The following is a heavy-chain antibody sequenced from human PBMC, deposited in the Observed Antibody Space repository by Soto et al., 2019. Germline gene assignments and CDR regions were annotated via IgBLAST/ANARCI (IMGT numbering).Heavy chain of an antibody. CDR3: AKYGSKSSPHYLDY. V-gene: IGHV3-23*01. D-gene: IGHD6-13*01. CDR2: IFGGGGDT. CDR1: GFTFSNYA. J-gene: IGHJ4*02. Sequence: GGSLRLSCAVSGFTFSNYAVGWVRQAPGMGLEWVSSIFGGGGDTYYTDSVKGRFTISRDSSENTVFLQMNSLRAEDTALYYCAKYGSKSSPHYLDYWGQGTLVTVSS.